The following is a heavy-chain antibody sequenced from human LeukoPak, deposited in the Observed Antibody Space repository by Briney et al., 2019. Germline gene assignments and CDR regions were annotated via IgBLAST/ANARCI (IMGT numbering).Heavy chain of an antibody. Sequence: PGKSLRLSCAASGFTFSGYPIHWVRQAPGKGLEWVAVISYDGSNKYYADSVKGRFTISRDNSKNTLYLQMNSLRAEDTAVYYCARATILQYYYGMDVWGQGTTVTVSS. V-gene: IGHV3-30-3*01. CDR3: ARATILQYYYGMDV. CDR2: ISYDGSNK. D-gene: IGHD5-12*01. J-gene: IGHJ6*02. CDR1: GFTFSGYP.